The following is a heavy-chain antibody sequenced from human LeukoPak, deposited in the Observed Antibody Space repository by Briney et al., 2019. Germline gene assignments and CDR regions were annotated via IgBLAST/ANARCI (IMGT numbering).Heavy chain of an antibody. V-gene: IGHV1-18*01. J-gene: IGHJ4*02. CDR3: ARGPHERSGYPDD. CDR2: ISPYNGNT. CDR1: GYTFNTYG. Sequence: ASVKVSCKASGYTFNTYGITWVRQAPGQGLEWMGWISPYNGNTNYAQKFQGRVTLTTDTSTSTAYMELRSLRSDDTAVYYCARGPHERSGYPDDWAQGTPVTVSS. D-gene: IGHD3-22*01.